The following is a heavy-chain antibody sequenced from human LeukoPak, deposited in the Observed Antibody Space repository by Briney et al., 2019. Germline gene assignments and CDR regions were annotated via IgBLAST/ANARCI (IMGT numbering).Heavy chain of an antibody. CDR1: GFTFSIYS. CDR3: ARVAKYYYGSETYYFFEH. J-gene: IGHJ4*02. Sequence: GGSLRLSCVGSGFTFSIYSMNWVRQAPGKGLEWVSYISSSSNIIHYADSVKGRFTISRDNAKNSLYLQMNSLRVEDTAVYYCARVAKYYYGSETYYFFEHWGQGTPVTASS. CDR2: ISSSSNII. V-gene: IGHV3-48*04. D-gene: IGHD3-10*01.